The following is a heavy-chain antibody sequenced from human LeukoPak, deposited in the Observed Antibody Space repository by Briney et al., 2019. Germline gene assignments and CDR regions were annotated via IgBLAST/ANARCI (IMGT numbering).Heavy chain of an antibody. J-gene: IGHJ4*02. Sequence: GGSLRLSCAASGFTFSNAWMSWVRQAPGKGLEWVSAISGGGTYTYYADSVKGRFTISRDNSKTTLYLQMNSLRAEDTALYYCARAYRGYFYGSGSFHYFDYWGQGTLVPVSS. D-gene: IGHD3-10*01. CDR2: ISGGGTYT. CDR1: GFTFSNAW. V-gene: IGHV3-23*01. CDR3: ARAYRGYFYGSGSFHYFDY.